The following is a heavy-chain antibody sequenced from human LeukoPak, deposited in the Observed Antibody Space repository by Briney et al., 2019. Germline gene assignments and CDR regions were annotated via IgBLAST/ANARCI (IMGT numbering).Heavy chain of an antibody. D-gene: IGHD1-26*01. CDR3: ARPGGSGSYFDYFDY. J-gene: IGHJ4*02. CDR1: GYTFTGYY. CDR2: INPNSGGT. V-gene: IGHV1-2*02. Sequence: ASVKVSCKASGYTFTGYYVHWVRQAPGQGLEWMGWINPNSGGTNYAQKFQGRVTMTRDTSISTAYMELSRLRSDDTAVYYCARPGGSGSYFDYFDYWGQGTLVTVSS.